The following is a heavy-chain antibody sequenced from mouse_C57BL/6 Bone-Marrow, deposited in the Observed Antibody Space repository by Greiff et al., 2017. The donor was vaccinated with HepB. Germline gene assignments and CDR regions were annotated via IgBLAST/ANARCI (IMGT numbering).Heavy chain of an antibody. CDR2: ISDGGSYT. Sequence: EVKLMESGGGLVKPGGSLKLSCAASGFTFSSYAMSWVRQTPEKRLEWVATISDGGSYTYYPDNVKGRFTISRDNAKNNLYLQMSHLKSEDTAMYYCARDRRTGTGGYYFDYWGQGTTLTVSS. J-gene: IGHJ2*01. D-gene: IGHD4-1*01. CDR3: ARDRRTGTGGYYFDY. CDR1: GFTFSSYA. V-gene: IGHV5-4*01.